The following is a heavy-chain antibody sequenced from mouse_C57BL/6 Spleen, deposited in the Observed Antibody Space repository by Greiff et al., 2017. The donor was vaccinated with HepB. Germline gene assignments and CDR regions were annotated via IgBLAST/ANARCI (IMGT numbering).Heavy chain of an antibody. CDR3: ARRKGAYWFDY. Sequence: EVKLMESGGGLVKPGGSLKLSCAASGFTFSDYGMHWVRQAPEKGLEWVAYISSGSSTIYYADTVKGRFTISRDNAKNTLFLQMTSLRSEDTAMYYCARRKGAYWFDYWGQGTTLTVSS. V-gene: IGHV5-17*01. J-gene: IGHJ2*01. D-gene: IGHD1-1*01. CDR2: ISSGSSTI. CDR1: GFTFSDYG.